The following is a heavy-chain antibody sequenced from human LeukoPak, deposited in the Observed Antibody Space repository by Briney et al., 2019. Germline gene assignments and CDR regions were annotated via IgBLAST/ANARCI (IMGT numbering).Heavy chain of an antibody. V-gene: IGHV2-5*01. CDR1: GFSLSTSGVG. J-gene: IGHJ6*02. D-gene: IGHD3-16*01. Sequence: SGPTLVKPTQTLTLTCTFSGFSLSTSGVGVGWIRQPPGKALEWLALIYWNDDKRYSPSLKSRLTITKDTSKNQVVLTMTNMDPVDTATYYCAHRRGRGSYYYYYGMDVWGQGTTVTVSS. CDR2: IYWNDDK. CDR3: AHRRGRGSYYYYYGMDV.